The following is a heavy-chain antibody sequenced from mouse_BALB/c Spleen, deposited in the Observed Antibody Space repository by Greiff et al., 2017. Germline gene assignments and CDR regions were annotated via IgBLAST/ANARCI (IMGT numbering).Heavy chain of an antibody. CDR1: GYTFTDYA. CDR2: ISTYYGDA. J-gene: IGHJ3*01. V-gene: IGHV1S137*01. Sequence: QVQLQQSGAELVRPGVSVKISCKGSGYTFTDYAMHWVKQSHAKSLEWIGVISTYYGDASYNQKFKGKATMTVDKSSSTAYMELARLTSEDSAIYYCARDGNWFAYWGQGTLVTVSA. D-gene: IGHD2-1*01. CDR3: ARDGNWFAY.